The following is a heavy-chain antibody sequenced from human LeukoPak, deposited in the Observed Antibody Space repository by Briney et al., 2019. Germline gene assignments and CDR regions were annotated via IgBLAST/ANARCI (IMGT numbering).Heavy chain of an antibody. J-gene: IGHJ1*01. Sequence: PGRSLRLSCAASGFTFSSYGMHWVRQAPGKGLEWVAVISYDGSNKYYADSVKGRLTISRDNAKNSLYLQMNSLRAEDTAVYYCARDGVPPDVTVGATPFAEYFQHWGQGTLVTVSS. D-gene: IGHD1-26*01. CDR1: GFTFSSYG. CDR3: ARDGVPPDVTVGATPFAEYFQH. V-gene: IGHV3-30*03. CDR2: ISYDGSNK.